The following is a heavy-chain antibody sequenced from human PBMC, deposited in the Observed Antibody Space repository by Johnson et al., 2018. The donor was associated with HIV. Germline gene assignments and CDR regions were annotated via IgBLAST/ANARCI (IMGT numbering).Heavy chain of an antibody. CDR2: ISYDGSNK. J-gene: IGHJ3*02. CDR3: AKESYTGGLDI. CDR1: GFTFSTYA. V-gene: IGHV3-30*04. Sequence: QVQLVESGGGVVQPGRSLRLSCAASGFTFSTYAMHWVRQAPGKGLEWVAVISYDGSNKYYADSVKGRFTISRDNSKNTLYLQMNSLRAEDTAVYDCAKESYTGGLDIWGQGTMVTVSS. D-gene: IGHD4-23*01.